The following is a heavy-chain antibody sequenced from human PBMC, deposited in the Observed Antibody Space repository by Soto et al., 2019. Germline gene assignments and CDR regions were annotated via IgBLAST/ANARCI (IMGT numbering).Heavy chain of an antibody. CDR2: ISHDGGNK. V-gene: IGHV3-30-3*01. J-gene: IGHJ4*02. CDR1: GFTFSDYA. CDR3: AAPKPDY. Sequence: PGGSLRLSCAASGFTFSDYAMHWVRQAPGKGLEWVALISHDGGNKYYADSVKGRFTLSRDNSKNTLYLQMNSLRGEDTALYYCAAPKPDYWGQGTLVTVSS.